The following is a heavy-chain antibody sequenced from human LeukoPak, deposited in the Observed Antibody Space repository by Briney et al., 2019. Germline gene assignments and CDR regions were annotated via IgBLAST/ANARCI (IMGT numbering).Heavy chain of an antibody. CDR2: IYYSGST. Sequence: SETLSLTCTVSGGSTSSSSYYWGWIRQPPGKGLEWIGSIYYSGSTYYNPSLKSRVTISVDRSKNQCCLKLSSVTAADTAVYYCASSTIFGVVIPAWGQGTQVTVSS. CDR3: ASSTIFGVVIPA. V-gene: IGHV4-39*07. CDR1: GGSTSSSSYY. J-gene: IGHJ5*02. D-gene: IGHD3-3*01.